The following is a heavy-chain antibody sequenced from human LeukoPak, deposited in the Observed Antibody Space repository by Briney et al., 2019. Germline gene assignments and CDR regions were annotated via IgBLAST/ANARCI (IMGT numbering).Heavy chain of an antibody. J-gene: IGHJ5*02. CDR1: GGSFSGYY. V-gene: IGHV4-34*01. CDR2: INHSGST. CDR3: ARRSGVVPLPLGWFDP. D-gene: IGHD3-3*01. Sequence: SETLSLTCAVYGGSFSGYYWSWIRQPPGKGLEWIGEINHSGSTNYNPSLKSRVTISVDTSKNQFSPKLSSVTAADTAVYYCARRSGVVPLPLGWFDPWGQGTLVTVSS.